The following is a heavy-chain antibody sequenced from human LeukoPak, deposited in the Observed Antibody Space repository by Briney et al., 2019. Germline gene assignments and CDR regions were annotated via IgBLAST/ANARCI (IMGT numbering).Heavy chain of an antibody. J-gene: IGHJ4*02. V-gene: IGHV6-1*01. Sequence: SQTLSLTCAISGDGVSSNSGAWNWIRQSPSRGLECLGRIYYRSRWYKDYAPSVKSRITINADTSKNQFSLQLDSVTPEDTAVYFCAKASSQRDFDYWDQGTLVTVSS. CDR2: IYYRSRWYK. CDR1: GDGVSSNSGA. CDR3: AKASSQRDFDY.